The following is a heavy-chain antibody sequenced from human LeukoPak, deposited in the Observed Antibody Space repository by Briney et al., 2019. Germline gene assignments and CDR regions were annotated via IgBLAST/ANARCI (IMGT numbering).Heavy chain of an antibody. Sequence: SETLSLTCAVYGGSFSGYYWSWIRQPPGKGLEWTGEINHSGSTNYNPSLKSRVTISVDTSKNQFSLKLNSVTAADTAVYYCASSYGSNFDYWGQGALVTVSS. J-gene: IGHJ4*02. CDR3: ASSYGSNFDY. CDR2: INHSGST. V-gene: IGHV4-34*01. CDR1: GGSFSGYY. D-gene: IGHD5-18*01.